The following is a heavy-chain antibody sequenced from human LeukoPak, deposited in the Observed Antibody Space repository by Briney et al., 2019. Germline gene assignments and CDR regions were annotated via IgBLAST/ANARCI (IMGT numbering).Heavy chain of an antibody. J-gene: IGHJ5*02. Sequence: SETLSLTCTVSGGSINSFHWSWIRQPAGKGREWIGYIYYSGSTNYNPSLKSRVTISVDTSKNQFSLKLSSVPAADTAVYYCAGHYPYYWSRWNWFYPWGQGTLVTVSS. CDR1: GGSINSFH. CDR2: IYYSGST. CDR3: AGHYPYYWSRWNWFYP. V-gene: IGHV4-59*08. D-gene: IGHD3-22*01.